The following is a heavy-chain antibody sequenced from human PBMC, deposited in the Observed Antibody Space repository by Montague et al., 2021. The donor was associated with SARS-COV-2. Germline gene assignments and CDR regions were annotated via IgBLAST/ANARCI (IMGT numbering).Heavy chain of an antibody. CDR1: GGSMINNY. V-gene: IGHV4-59*01. Sequence: SETRSLTCNVSGGSMINNYWSWIRQPPGKGLEWMGYIYYTGSTDYNPSLESRATLSIDTSKNEFSLKLTSVTAADTAVYYCARGGGRLQYSYYYGMDVWGQGTTVTVSS. CDR2: IYYTGST. J-gene: IGHJ6*02. D-gene: IGHD5-12*01. CDR3: ARGGGRLQYSYYYGMDV.